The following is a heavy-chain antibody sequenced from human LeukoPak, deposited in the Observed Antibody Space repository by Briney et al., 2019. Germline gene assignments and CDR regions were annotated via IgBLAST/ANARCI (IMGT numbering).Heavy chain of an antibody. D-gene: IGHD3-10*01. CDR3: ASQRYYSYDAFDI. V-gene: IGHV4-59*08. Sequence: SETLSLTCTVSGGSISSYYWNWIRQPPGKGLEWIGYIYYSGDTDYNPSLKSRVTMSVDTSKNQFSLKLSSVTAANTAVYYCASQRYYSYDAFDIWGQGTMVTVSS. J-gene: IGHJ3*02. CDR1: GGSISSYY. CDR2: IYYSGDT.